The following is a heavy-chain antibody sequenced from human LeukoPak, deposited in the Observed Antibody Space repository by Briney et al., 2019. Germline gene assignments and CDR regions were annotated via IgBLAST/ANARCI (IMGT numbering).Heavy chain of an antibody. Sequence: GASLRVSCKASGSTFRRNSISWVRQVPGQGLEWMGMFIPMVGVAAYAQTVQGRITITEDRSTNTAFMELSSLTSEDTAVYYCARVQAVGVPVAIDAYYSYGMDVWGQGTAVTVSS. CDR2: FIPMVGVA. CDR1: GSTFRRNS. J-gene: IGHJ6*02. D-gene: IGHD2-2*02. V-gene: IGHV1-69*04. CDR3: ARVQAVGVPVAIDAYYSYGMDV.